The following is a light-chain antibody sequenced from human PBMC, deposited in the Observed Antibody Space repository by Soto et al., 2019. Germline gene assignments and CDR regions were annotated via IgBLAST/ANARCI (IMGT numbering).Light chain of an antibody. J-gene: IGKJ2*03. CDR1: QSICSSY. V-gene: IGKV3-20*01. Sequence: DNALTQAPGTLSLSPEERATLSCRASQSICSSYLAWYQQKHGQAPRLLIHGVSTRATGIPDRFSGSGSGTDFTLSISRLAPEDFAVYFCHRYVTSAYSVGRGKKLEIK. CDR2: GVS. CDR3: HRYVTSAYS.